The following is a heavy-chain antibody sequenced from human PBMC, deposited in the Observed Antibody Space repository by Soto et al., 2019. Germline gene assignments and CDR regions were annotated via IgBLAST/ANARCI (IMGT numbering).Heavy chain of an antibody. D-gene: IGHD3-10*01. Sequence: ASVKVSCKASGYTFTDYGVTWVRQAPGQGLERMGWISAYSGNTDYAQNVQGRVTMTTDTSTTTAYVELRTLRSDDTAIYYCARGYFYGSGTYPIDYWGQGTLVTVSS. J-gene: IGHJ4*01. CDR2: ISAYSGNT. CDR1: GYTFTDYG. V-gene: IGHV1-18*01. CDR3: ARGYFYGSGTYPIDY.